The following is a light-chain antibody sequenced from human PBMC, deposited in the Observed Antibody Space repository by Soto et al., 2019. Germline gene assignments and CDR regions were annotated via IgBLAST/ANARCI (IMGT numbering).Light chain of an antibody. J-gene: IGKJ1*01. CDR3: QQYSTFLTWT. V-gene: IGKV1-5*01. CDR1: QSVSMW. Sequence: QMTQSPSTLSASVGDRVAITCRASQSVSMWLAWYQQKAGKAPRLLIYDASNLESGVPSRFSGSGSGTEFTLTISSLQPEDSATYYCQQYSTFLTWTFGQGTKVDIK. CDR2: DAS.